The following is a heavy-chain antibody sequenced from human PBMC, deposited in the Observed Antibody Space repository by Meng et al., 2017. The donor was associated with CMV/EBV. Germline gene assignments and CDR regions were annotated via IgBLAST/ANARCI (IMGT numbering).Heavy chain of an antibody. D-gene: IGHD2-2*01. CDR3: VGGIVVVPAAIHYYYYGMDA. CDR1: GFTFSSYS. Sequence: GESLKISCAASGFTFSSYSMNWVRQAPGKGLEWVSSISSSSSYIYYADSVKGRFTISRDNAKNSLYLQMNSLRAEDTAVYYCVGGIVVVPAAIHYYYYGMDAWGQGTTVTVSS. J-gene: IGHJ6*02. CDR2: ISSSSSYI. V-gene: IGHV3-21*01.